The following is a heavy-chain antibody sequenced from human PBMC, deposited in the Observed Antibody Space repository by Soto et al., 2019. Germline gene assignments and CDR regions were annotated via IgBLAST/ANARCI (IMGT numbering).Heavy chain of an antibody. CDR3: ATATDTADFCYFDD. CDR1: GGSISSGGYC. V-gene: IGHV4-30-2*01. J-gene: IGHJ4*02. Sequence: QLHLPESGSGLVKPSQTLSLTCAVSGGSISSGGYCWSWIRQPPAKGLGWIGYIYESWATSYIPALMSRGTMSIDRSKNQFSLELNSVTAAVTAGYYCATATDTADFCYFDDWGQGTPATVSS. CDR2: IYESWAT. D-gene: IGHD2-2*01.